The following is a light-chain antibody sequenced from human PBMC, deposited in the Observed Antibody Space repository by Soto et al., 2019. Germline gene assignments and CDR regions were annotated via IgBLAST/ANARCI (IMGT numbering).Light chain of an antibody. J-gene: IGLJ1*01. CDR3: NSYTSASFYV. Sequence: QSALAQPASVSGSPGQSITISCAGTTSDIAGYNYVSWYQQHPGKAPKLLIYEVTSRASGVSHRFSGSKSGNTASLAISGLQSEDEAEYYCNSYTSASFYVFVTGTKLAVL. CDR1: TSDIAGYNY. CDR2: EVT. V-gene: IGLV2-14*01.